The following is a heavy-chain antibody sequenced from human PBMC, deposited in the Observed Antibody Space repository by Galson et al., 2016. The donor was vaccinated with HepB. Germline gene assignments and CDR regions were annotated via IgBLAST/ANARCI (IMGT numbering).Heavy chain of an antibody. Sequence: SLRLSCAVSGLPFSNTIIHWVRQTPGEALKWVSAMSFDGSKYYVESLKGRLFISTDESTDTVYLPLDSLTPEDTAVYYCVRGAHTSGYCDVCDIWGQGTMVTVSA. CDR1: GLPFSNTI. CDR3: VRGAHTSGYCDVCDI. D-gene: IGHD6-25*01. CDR2: MSFDGSK. J-gene: IGHJ3*02. V-gene: IGHV3-30*03.